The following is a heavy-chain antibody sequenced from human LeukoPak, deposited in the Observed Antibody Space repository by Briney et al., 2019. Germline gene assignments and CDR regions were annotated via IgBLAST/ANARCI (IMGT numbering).Heavy chain of an antibody. D-gene: IGHD4-23*01. CDR2: IRQDGSEK. CDR1: GFSFSTYW. Sequence: GGSLRLSCETSGFSFSTYWMSWVRQPPGKGLEWVANIRQDGSEKYYVDSVKGRFTISRDIAKQSVFLQMNSLRAEDTAVYYCAKGARKGDDYGGFFDYWGQGTLVTVSS. J-gene: IGHJ4*02. V-gene: IGHV3-7*01. CDR3: AKGARKGDDYGGFFDY.